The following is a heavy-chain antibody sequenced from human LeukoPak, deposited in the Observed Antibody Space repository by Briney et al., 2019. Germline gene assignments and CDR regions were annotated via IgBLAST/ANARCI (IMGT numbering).Heavy chain of an antibody. J-gene: IGHJ5*02. CDR1: GYIFTSYW. CDR3: ARRGSETGFDP. CDR2: IYPGDSDT. D-gene: IGHD1-26*01. Sequence: KPGESLQISCKGSGYIFTSYWIGWVRPLPGKGLEWMGIIYPGDSDTRYSPSFQGQVTISADKSISTAYLQWSSLKASDTAMYYCARRGSETGFDPWGQGTLVTVSS. V-gene: IGHV5-51*01.